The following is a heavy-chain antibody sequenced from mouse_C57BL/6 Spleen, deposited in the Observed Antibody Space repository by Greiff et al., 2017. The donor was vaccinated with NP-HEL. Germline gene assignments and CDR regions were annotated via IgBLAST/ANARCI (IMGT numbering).Heavy chain of an antibody. CDR2: IDPEDGDT. Sequence: VQLQQSGAELVRPGASVKLSCTASGFNFKDYYMHWVKQRPEQGLEWIGRIDPEDGDTESAPKFQGKATMTADTSSNTDYQQLSSLTSEDTAVYYCTTKSRYGYFDVWGTGTTVTVSS. D-gene: IGHD1-3*01. J-gene: IGHJ1*03. V-gene: IGHV14-1*01. CDR1: GFNFKDYY. CDR3: TTKSRYGYFDV.